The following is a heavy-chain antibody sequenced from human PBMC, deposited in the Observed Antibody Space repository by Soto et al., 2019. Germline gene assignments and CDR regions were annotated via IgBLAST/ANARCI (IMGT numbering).Heavy chain of an antibody. J-gene: IGHJ5*02. V-gene: IGHV2-5*01. CDR1: GFSLSTSGLG. D-gene: IGHD3-10*01. CDR3: AHFYGSGTYEIDNNWFDP. Sequence: QITLKESGPTLVKPTQTLTLTCTFSGFSLSTSGLGVGWFRQPPGKALEWLALIYWNNDKRYSPSLKSRLTITKDTSKNQVVLTMTNMDPVDTAIYYCAHFYGSGTYEIDNNWFDPWGQGTLVTVSS. CDR2: IYWNNDK.